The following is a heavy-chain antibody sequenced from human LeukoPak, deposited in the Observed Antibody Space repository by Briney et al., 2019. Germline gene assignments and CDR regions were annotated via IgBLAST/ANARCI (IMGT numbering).Heavy chain of an antibody. CDR2: IYYSGST. V-gene: IGHV4-59*01. Sequence: SETLSLTCTVSGGSISSYYWSWIRQPPGKGLEWVGYIYYSGSTNYNPSLKSRVTISVDTSKNQFSLKLSSVTAADTAVYYCASLSTRQPFDIWGQGIMVTVSS. CDR3: ASLSTRQPFDI. J-gene: IGHJ3*02. CDR1: GGSISSYY.